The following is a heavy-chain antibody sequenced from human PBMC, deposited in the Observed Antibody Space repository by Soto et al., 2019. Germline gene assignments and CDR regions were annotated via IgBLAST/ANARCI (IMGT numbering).Heavy chain of an antibody. D-gene: IGHD1-26*01. CDR2: MNPNSGNT. CDR1: GYTFTGYD. J-gene: IGHJ4*02. Sequence: QAQLVQSGAEVKKPGASVKVSCKASGYTFTGYDINWVRQATGQGLEWMGWMNPNSGNTGYAQNFQGIVTRTRDNSITTAYMELTSLRDDDSAVYYCAGEKVGTTGIDFWGQGTLVTVSS. CDR3: AGEKVGTTGIDF. V-gene: IGHV1-8*01.